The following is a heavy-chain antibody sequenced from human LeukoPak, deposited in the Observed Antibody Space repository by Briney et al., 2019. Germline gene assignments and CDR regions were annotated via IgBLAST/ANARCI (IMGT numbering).Heavy chain of an antibody. J-gene: IGHJ5*02. CDR3: AKRQGPNSGSYDYFDP. CDR2: IHSSGYT. Sequence: SSETLSLTCTVSDGSISSYYWSWIRQPPGQGLEWIAYIHSSGYTNYNPSLKSRVAISADTSKNQFSLKVTSVTAADTAVYYCAKRQGPNSGSYDYFDPWGQGTLVTVSS. D-gene: IGHD1-26*01. V-gene: IGHV4-4*09. CDR1: DGSISSYY.